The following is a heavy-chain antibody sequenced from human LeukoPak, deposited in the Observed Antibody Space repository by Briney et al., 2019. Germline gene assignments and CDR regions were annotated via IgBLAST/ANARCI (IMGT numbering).Heavy chain of an antibody. Sequence: AGGSLRLSCAASGFTFSSYSMNWVRQDPGKGLEWVSYISSSSSTIYYADSVKGRFTISRDNAKNSLYLQMNSLRDEDTAVYYCARDRPDILTGYYTDAFDIWGQGTVVTVSS. CDR2: ISSSSSTI. V-gene: IGHV3-48*02. J-gene: IGHJ3*02. CDR3: ARDRPDILTGYYTDAFDI. CDR1: GFTFSSYS. D-gene: IGHD3-9*01.